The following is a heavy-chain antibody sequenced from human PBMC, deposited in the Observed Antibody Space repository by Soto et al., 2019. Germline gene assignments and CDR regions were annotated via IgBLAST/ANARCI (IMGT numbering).Heavy chain of an antibody. V-gene: IGHV3-33*01. D-gene: IGHD1-7*01. J-gene: IGHJ4*02. Sequence: QVQLVESGGGVVQPGRSLRLSCAPSGFTFSSFAMHWVRQAPGKGLEWVAAIYYDGSNKYYADSVKGRFTISRDNSKNTLYLQMNSLRAEDTAVYYCARNLNSFDYWGQATLVTVSS. CDR2: IYYDGSNK. CDR3: ARNLNSFDY. CDR1: GFTFSSFA.